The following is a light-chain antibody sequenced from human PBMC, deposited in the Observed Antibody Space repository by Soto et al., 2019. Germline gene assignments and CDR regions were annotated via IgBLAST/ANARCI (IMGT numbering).Light chain of an antibody. V-gene: IGKV3-15*01. J-gene: IGKJ4*01. Sequence: EIVLTQCRATLSESTGDRATLSCRASQSVSSYLAWYQQKPGQAPRLLIYHASTRATGIPARFSGSGSGTEFTLTISSLQSEDFAVYYCQQYTNRPLTFGGGTKVDI. CDR2: HAS. CDR1: QSVSSY. CDR3: QQYTNRPLT.